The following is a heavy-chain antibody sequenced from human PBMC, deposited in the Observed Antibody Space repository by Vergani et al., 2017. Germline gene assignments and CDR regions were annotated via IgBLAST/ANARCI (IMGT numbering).Heavy chain of an antibody. J-gene: IGHJ4*02. V-gene: IGHV3-7*01. Sequence: EVQLVESGGGLVQPGGSLRLSCAASGFTFSSYWMSWVRQAPGQGLEWVANIKQDGSEKYYVDSVKGRFTISRDNAKNSLYLQMNSLRAEDTAVYYCARSPSIVTGYYRGGFDYWGQGTLVTVSS. CDR3: ARSPSIVTGYYRGGFDY. CDR1: GFTFSSYW. CDR2: IKQDGSEK. D-gene: IGHD3-9*01.